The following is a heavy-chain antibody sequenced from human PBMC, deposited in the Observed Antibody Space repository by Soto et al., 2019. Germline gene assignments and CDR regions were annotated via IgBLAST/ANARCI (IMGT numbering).Heavy chain of an antibody. V-gene: IGHV1-69*13. CDR2: IIPIFGTA. Sequence: SVKVSCKASGGTFSSYAISWVRQAPGQGLEWMGGIIPIFGTANYAQKNQGRVTSTADESTSTAYMELRSLGSEDTAVYYCARGHDYGDINWFDPWGQGTLVTVSS. J-gene: IGHJ5*02. CDR1: GGTFSSYA. CDR3: ARGHDYGDINWFDP. D-gene: IGHD4-17*01.